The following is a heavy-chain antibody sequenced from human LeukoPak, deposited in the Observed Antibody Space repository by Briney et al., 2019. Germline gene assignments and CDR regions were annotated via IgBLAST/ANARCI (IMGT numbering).Heavy chain of an antibody. Sequence: SETLSLTCTVSGGSISSYYWSWIRQPPGKGLEWMGNIYSSGSTDYNPSLKSRVTISVDTSKNQFSLKLSSVTAADTAVYYCARNYGDYVVDYWGQGTLVTVSS. CDR1: GGSISSYY. J-gene: IGHJ4*02. CDR2: IYSSGST. CDR3: ARNYGDYVVDY. D-gene: IGHD4-17*01. V-gene: IGHV4-59*01.